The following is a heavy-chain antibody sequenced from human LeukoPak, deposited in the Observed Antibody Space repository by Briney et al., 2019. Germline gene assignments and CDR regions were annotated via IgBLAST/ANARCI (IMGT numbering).Heavy chain of an antibody. J-gene: IGHJ4*02. Sequence: GGSLRLSCAASGFTFSSYSMNWVRQAPGKGLEWVSSISSSSYIYYADSVKGRFTISRDKAKNSLYLQMNSLRAEDTAVYYCARAPIQLWSIDYWGQGTLVTVSS. V-gene: IGHV3-21*01. D-gene: IGHD5-18*01. CDR3: ARAPIQLWSIDY. CDR1: GFTFSSYS. CDR2: ISSSSYI.